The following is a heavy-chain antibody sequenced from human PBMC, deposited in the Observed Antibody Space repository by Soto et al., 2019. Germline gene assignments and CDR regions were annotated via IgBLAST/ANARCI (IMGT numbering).Heavy chain of an antibody. Sequence: HVQLVQSAAEVKKPGASVKVSCKASGYTFTTYGISWVRQAPGQGLEWMGWISTYNDITTYSQKLQGRVIMTTDRPTSTAYMAVRSLRSDDTAVYYCAREGRGSYSGVWYVDYWGQGTLVTVSS. CDR3: AREGRGSYSGVWYVDY. V-gene: IGHV1-18*04. CDR1: GYTFTTYG. CDR2: ISTYNDIT. J-gene: IGHJ4*02. D-gene: IGHD1-26*01.